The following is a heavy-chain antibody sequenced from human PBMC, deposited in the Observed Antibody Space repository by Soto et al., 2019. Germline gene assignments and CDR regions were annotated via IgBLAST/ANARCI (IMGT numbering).Heavy chain of an antibody. Sequence: SETLSLTCTVSGGSISSGGYYWSWIRQHPGKGLEWIGYIYYSGSTYYNPSLKSRVTISVDTSKNQFSLKLSSVTAADTAVYYCARVVGPSGWYDYWGQGTLVTVSS. J-gene: IGHJ4*02. CDR1: GGSISSGGYY. D-gene: IGHD6-19*01. CDR3: ARVVGPSGWYDY. CDR2: IYYSGST. V-gene: IGHV4-31*03.